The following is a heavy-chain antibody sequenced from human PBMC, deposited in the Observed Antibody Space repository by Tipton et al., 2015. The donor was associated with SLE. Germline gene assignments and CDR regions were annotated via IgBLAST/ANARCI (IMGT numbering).Heavy chain of an antibody. CDR2: IHYSGTT. V-gene: IGHV4-59*11. Sequence: TLSLTCTVSVVSITNHYWNWIRQPPGKGLEWIGYIHYSGTTHDNPSLKSRVTMSVDMSKNQFSLRLTSVTAADTAVYYCARTLGAIAHTVYDAFDIWGQGKMVTVSS. CDR1: VVSITNHY. D-gene: IGHD1-26*01. J-gene: IGHJ3*02. CDR3: ARTLGAIAHTVYDAFDI.